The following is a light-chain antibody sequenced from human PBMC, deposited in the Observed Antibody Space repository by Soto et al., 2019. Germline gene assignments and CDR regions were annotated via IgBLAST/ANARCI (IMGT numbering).Light chain of an antibody. CDR2: DAS. Sequence: DIQMTQSPSSLSASVGDRVTITCRASQNIDSYLNWYQQRPGKAPKLQIHDASSLQSGVPSRFSGSGSGTDFALTINSLQPEDFATIYCQQTYSTPWTFGQGTKVEIK. V-gene: IGKV1-39*01. CDR3: QQTYSTPWT. CDR1: QNIDSY. J-gene: IGKJ1*01.